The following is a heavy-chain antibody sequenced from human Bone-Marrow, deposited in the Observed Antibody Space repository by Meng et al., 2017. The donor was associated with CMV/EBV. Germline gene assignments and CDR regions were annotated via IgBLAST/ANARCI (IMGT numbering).Heavy chain of an antibody. Sequence: GESLKISCAASGFTFSSYSMNWVRQAPGKGLEWVSYISSSSTIYYADSVKGRFTISRDNAKNSLYLQMNSLRAEDTAVYYCARGMDDFWSGYFAFDIWGQGTMVTVSS. CDR1: GFTFSSYS. V-gene: IGHV3-48*04. D-gene: IGHD3-3*01. CDR2: ISSSSTI. J-gene: IGHJ3*02. CDR3: ARGMDDFWSGYFAFDI.